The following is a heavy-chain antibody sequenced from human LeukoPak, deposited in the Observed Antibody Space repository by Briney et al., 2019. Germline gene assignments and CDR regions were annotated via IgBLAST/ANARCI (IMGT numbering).Heavy chain of an antibody. D-gene: IGHD6-13*01. J-gene: IGHJ4*02. Sequence: PGGSLRLSCAASGFTFSNYGMHWVRQAPGKGLEWVAVIWYDGSNKYYADSVKGRFTISRDNSKNTLYLQMNSLRAEDTAVYYCARDRGAAGTSNDYWGQGSLVTVSS. CDR1: GFTFSNYG. CDR2: IWYDGSNK. CDR3: ARDRGAAGTSNDY. V-gene: IGHV3-33*01.